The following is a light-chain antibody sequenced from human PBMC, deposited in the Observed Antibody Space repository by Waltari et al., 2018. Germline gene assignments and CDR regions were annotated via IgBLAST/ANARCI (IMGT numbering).Light chain of an antibody. CDR3: QQYDTYPIYT. CDR1: QSISSW. CDR2: HAF. Sequence: DTQMTQSPSTLSASVGDTVTITCRASQSISSWLAWYQQKPGKAPQLLIFHAFSLESGVPSSFSGGGSGVEFPLTISSLQPDDFATYYCQQYDTYPIYTFGQGTKLEIK. V-gene: IGKV1-5*01. J-gene: IGKJ2*01.